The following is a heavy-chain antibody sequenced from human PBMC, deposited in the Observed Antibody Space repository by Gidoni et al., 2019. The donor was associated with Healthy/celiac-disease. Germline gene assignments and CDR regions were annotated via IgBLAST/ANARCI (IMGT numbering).Heavy chain of an antibody. CDR1: GFTFSDYY. Sequence: QVQLVESGGGLVKPGGSLRLSCAASGFTFSDYYMSWIRQAPGKGLEWVSYISSSSSYTNYADSVKGRFTISRDNAKNSLYLKMNSLRAEDTAVYYCARARNGPWQWLTYYFDYWGQGTLVTVSS. D-gene: IGHD6-19*01. J-gene: IGHJ4*02. CDR3: ARARNGPWQWLTYYFDY. CDR2: ISSSSSYT. V-gene: IGHV3-11*05.